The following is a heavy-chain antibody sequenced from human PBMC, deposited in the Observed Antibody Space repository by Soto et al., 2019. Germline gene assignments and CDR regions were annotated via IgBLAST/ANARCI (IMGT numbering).Heavy chain of an antibody. CDR2: INPNSGGT. J-gene: IGHJ6*02. CDR3: ARDQSPSSGWPGMDV. Sequence: QVQLVQSGAEVKKPGASVKVSCKASGYTFTAYYMHWVRQAPGQGLEWMGWINPNSGGTNYAQKFQGRVTMTRDTSISTAYMELNRLRSDDTAVYYCARDQSPSSGWPGMDVWGQGTTVTVSS. CDR1: GYTFTAYY. D-gene: IGHD6-19*01. V-gene: IGHV1-2*02.